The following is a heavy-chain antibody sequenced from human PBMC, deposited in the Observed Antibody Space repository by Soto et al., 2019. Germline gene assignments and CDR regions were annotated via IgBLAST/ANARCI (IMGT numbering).Heavy chain of an antibody. CDR3: ARDKRVTMIGGWFDP. Sequence: SETLSLTCVVSGYPISSGYYWAWVRQPPGKELEWIGSIYHSGKTYYKPSLRSRVTVSADTSKNQFSMKLISVTAADTAVYYCARDKRVTMIGGWFDPWGQGTLVTVSS. J-gene: IGHJ5*02. V-gene: IGHV4-38-2*02. CDR1: GYPISSGYY. D-gene: IGHD3-22*01. CDR2: IYHSGKT.